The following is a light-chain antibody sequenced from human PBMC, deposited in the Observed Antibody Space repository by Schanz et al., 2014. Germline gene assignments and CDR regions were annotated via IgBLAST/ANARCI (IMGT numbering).Light chain of an antibody. V-gene: IGKV3-20*01. CDR3: QHYDSSPH. Sequence: EIVLTQSPGTLSLSPGERATLSCKASQSISGYDLAWYQQKPGQAPRLLIYGAFDRATGIPDRFSGSGSGTVFTLTISRLEPEDFAVYYCQHYDSSPHFGQGTRLEIK. CDR2: GAF. CDR1: QSISGYD. J-gene: IGKJ5*01.